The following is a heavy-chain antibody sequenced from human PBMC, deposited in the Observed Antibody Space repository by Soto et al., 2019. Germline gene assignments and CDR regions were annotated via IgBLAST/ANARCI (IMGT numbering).Heavy chain of an antibody. D-gene: IGHD5-12*01. CDR2: ISSSGSTI. Sequence: XGSLGLSCAASGFTVSSYEMNWVRQAAGKGLEWVSYISSSGSTIYYADSVKGRFTISRDNAKNSLYLQMNSLRAEDTAVYYCARDSGYSGYYYYGMDVWGQGTTVTVS. V-gene: IGHV3-48*03. CDR1: GFTVSSYE. CDR3: ARDSGYSGYYYYGMDV. J-gene: IGHJ6*02.